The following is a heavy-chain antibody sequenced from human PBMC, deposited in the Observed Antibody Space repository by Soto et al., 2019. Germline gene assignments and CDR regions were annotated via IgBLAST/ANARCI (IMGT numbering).Heavy chain of an antibody. J-gene: IGHJ6*02. Sequence: QVQLVQSGAEVKKPGSSVKVSCKASGGPFNNYTINWMRQAPGQGLEWMGGIIPIFGKEHYAQKFQGRVTISADESTYTAYMERGSLTAEDTAVYYCAKPRAPYYAMDVWGQGTTVTVSS. CDR2: IIPIFGKE. CDR3: AKPRAPYYAMDV. V-gene: IGHV1-69*12. CDR1: GGPFNNYT.